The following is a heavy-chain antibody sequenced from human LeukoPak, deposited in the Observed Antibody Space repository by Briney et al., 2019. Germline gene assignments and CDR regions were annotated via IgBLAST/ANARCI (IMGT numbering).Heavy chain of an antibody. D-gene: IGHD3-3*01. Sequence: ASVKVSCKASGYTFTGYYMHWVRQAPGQGLEWMGWINPNSGGTNYAQKFQGRVTMIRDTSISTAYMELSRLRSDDTAVYYCARDITIFGVVIMGHFDYWGQGTLVTVSS. CDR2: INPNSGGT. CDR1: GYTFTGYY. J-gene: IGHJ4*02. V-gene: IGHV1-2*02. CDR3: ARDITIFGVVIMGHFDY.